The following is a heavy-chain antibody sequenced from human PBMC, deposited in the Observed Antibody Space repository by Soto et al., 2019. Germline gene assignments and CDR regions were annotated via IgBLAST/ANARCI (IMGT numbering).Heavy chain of an antibody. D-gene: IGHD3-3*01. CDR1: GFTFTSSA. V-gene: IGHV1-58*01. CDR2: IVVGSGNT. CDR3: AAESKYDFWSGYYFNGYYYYGMDV. Sequence: GASVKVSCKASGFTFTSSAVQWVRQARGQRLEWIGWIVVGSGNTNYAQKFQERVTITRDMSTSTAYMELSSLRSEDTAVYYCAAESKYDFWSGYYFNGYYYYGMDVWGQGTTVTVSS. J-gene: IGHJ6*02.